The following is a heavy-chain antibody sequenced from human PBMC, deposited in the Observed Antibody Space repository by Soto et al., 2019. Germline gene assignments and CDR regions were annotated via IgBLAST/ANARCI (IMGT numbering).Heavy chain of an antibody. CDR3: ARGLLVPAAIGSWFDP. Sequence: ASAKISCKASGYTFSSYGINWVRQATGQGLEWMGWMNPNSGNTGYAQKFQGRVTMTRNTSISTAYMELSSLRSEDTAVYYCARGLLVPAAIGSWFDPWGQGTLVTVSS. CDR2: MNPNSGNT. D-gene: IGHD2-2*02. V-gene: IGHV1-8*02. J-gene: IGHJ5*02. CDR1: GYTFSSYG.